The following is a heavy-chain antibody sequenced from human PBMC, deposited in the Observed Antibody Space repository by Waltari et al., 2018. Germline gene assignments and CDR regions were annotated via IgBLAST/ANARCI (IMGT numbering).Heavy chain of an antibody. CDR3: ARASIAAAHKFDY. CDR1: GGSISSGGYY. J-gene: IGHJ4*02. V-gene: IGHV4-30-2*01. Sequence: QLQLQESGPGLVKPSQTLSLTCTVSGGSISSGGYYWSWIRQHPGKGLEWIGYIYHSGSTYYNPSLKSRGTISVDRSKNQFSLKLSSVTAADTAVYYCARASIAAAHKFDYWGQGTLVTVSS. CDR2: IYHSGST. D-gene: IGHD6-13*01.